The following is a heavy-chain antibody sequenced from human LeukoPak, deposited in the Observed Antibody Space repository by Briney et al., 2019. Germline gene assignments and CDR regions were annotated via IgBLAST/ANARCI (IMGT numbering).Heavy chain of an antibody. CDR1: GGSFSGYY. D-gene: IGHD2-2*01. V-gene: IGHV4-34*01. J-gene: IGHJ5*02. Sequence: SETLSLTCAVYGGSFSGYYWSWIRQPPGKGLEWIGEINHSGSTNYNPSLKSRVTISVDTSKNQFSLKLSSVTAADTAVYYCAGRSDIVVVPAATNWFDPWGRGTLVTVSS. CDR3: AGRSDIVVVPAATNWFDP. CDR2: INHSGST.